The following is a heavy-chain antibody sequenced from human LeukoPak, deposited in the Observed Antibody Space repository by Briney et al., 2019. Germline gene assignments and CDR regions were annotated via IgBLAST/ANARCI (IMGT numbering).Heavy chain of an antibody. J-gene: IGHJ3*02. D-gene: IGHD2-2*01. CDR1: GGSFSGYY. CDR2: INHSGST. V-gene: IGHV4-34*01. Sequence: PSETQSLTCAVYGGSFSGYYWSWIRQPPGKGLEWIGEINHSGSTNYNPSLKSRVTISVDTSKNQFSLKLSSVTAADTAVYYCARRVVVPAAAKMAAFDIWGQGTMVTVSS. CDR3: ARRVVVPAAAKMAAFDI.